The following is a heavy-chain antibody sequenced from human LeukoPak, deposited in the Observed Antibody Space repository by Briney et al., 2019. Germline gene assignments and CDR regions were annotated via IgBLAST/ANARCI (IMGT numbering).Heavy chain of an antibody. J-gene: IGHJ4*02. V-gene: IGHV1-46*01. CDR3: ARDGGISSSWYGWHY. CDR1: GYTFTSYY. CDR2: INPSGGST. Sequence: ASVKVSCKASGYTFTSYYMHWVRQAPGQGLEWMGIINPSGGSTSYAQKFQGRVTMTRDTPTSTVHMELSSLRSEDTAVYYCARDGGISSSWYGWHYWGQGTLVTVSS. D-gene: IGHD6-13*01.